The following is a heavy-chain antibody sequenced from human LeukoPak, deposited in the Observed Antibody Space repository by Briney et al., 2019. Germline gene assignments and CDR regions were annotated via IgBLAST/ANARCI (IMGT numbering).Heavy chain of an antibody. CDR2: IYHSGST. J-gene: IGHJ4*02. V-gene: IGHV4-30-2*01. CDR1: GGSISSGGYS. Sequence: SQTLSLTCAVSGGSISSGGYSWSWIRQPPGKGLDWIGYIYHSGSTYYNPSLKSRVTISVDRSKNQFSLKLSSVTAADTAVYYCARSGWYGRSLDYWGQGTLVTVSS. D-gene: IGHD6-19*01. CDR3: ARSGWYGRSLDY.